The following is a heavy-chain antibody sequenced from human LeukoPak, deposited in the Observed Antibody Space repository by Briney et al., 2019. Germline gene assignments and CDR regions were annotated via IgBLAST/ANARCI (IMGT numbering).Heavy chain of an antibody. V-gene: IGHV1-46*01. CDR2: INPGGSP. D-gene: IGHD2-21*02. CDR3: ARGYCSGDCFTLFDY. Sequence: VASVKVSCKASGYTFTSYNIHWLRQAPGQGLERMGIINPGGSPSYAQKFQGRVTMTRDTSISTAYMELSSLRSDDTAVYYCARGYCSGDCFTLFDYWGQGTLVTVSS. J-gene: IGHJ4*02. CDR1: GYTFTSYN.